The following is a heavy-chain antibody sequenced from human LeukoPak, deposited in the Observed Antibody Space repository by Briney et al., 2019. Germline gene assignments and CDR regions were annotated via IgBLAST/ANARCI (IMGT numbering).Heavy chain of an antibody. D-gene: IGHD6-13*01. Sequence: GGSLRLSCATSGFTFSTSWMHWVRQAPGKGLVWVSRISSDGSTTTYADSVKGRFTISRDNAKNTLYLQMNSLRVEDTAVYYCVRVRSSSWYDYWGQGALVTVSS. J-gene: IGHJ4*02. CDR3: VRVRSSSWYDY. CDR2: ISSDGSTT. V-gene: IGHV3-74*01. CDR1: GFTFSTSW.